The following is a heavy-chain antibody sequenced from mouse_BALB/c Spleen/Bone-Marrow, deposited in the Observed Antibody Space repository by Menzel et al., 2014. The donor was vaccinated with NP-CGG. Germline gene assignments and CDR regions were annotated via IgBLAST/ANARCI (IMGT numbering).Heavy chain of an antibody. CDR1: GFTFSSYG. V-gene: IGHV5-6-3*01. J-gene: IGHJ4*01. D-gene: IGHD1-1*01. CDR3: ARDYYGSSYAMDY. Sequence: EVKLVVSGGGLVQPGGSLKLSCAASGFTFSSYGMSWVRQTPDKRLELVATINSNGGSTYYPDSVKGRFTISRDNAKNTLYLQMSSLKSEDTAMYYCARDYYGSSYAMDYWGQGSSVTASS. CDR2: INSNGGST.